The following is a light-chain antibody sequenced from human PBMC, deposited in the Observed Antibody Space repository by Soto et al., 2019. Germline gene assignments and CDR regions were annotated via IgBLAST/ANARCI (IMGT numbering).Light chain of an antibody. Sequence: EIVLTQSPGTLSLSPGERATLSCRASQSVSSSYLAWYQQKPGQAPRLLIYGASSRATGIPDRFSGSGSGKDFTLTISRLEPEDFAVYYCQQYGTGVFTFGPGTKVDIK. CDR3: QQYGTGVFT. CDR1: QSVSSSY. V-gene: IGKV3-20*01. J-gene: IGKJ3*01. CDR2: GAS.